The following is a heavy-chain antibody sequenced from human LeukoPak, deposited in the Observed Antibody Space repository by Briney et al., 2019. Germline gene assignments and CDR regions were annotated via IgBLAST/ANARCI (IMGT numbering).Heavy chain of an antibody. CDR2: IYYNGYT. V-gene: IGHV4-59*01. J-gene: IGHJ4*02. D-gene: IGHD1/OR15-1a*01. CDR1: GGSISSYY. CDR3: ARDRHWTNDWVFDY. Sequence: SETLSLTCTVSGGSISSYYWSWIRQPPGKGLEWIGYIYYNGYTDYNPSLKSRVTISLHTSKNQFSLKLSSMTAADTAVYYCARDRHWTNDWVFDYWGQGTLVTVSS.